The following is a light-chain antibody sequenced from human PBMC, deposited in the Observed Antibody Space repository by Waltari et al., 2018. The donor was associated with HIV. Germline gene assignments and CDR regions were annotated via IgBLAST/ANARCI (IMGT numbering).Light chain of an antibody. CDR2: EDN. V-gene: IGLV3-1*01. CDR1: KLGNKY. CDR3: RAWDSSTVV. J-gene: IGLJ2*01. Sequence: SYEVTPPPSVSVSPGQTASITCSGHKLGNKYTAWYQQKPGQSPVLVIYEDNKRRSGTPERFSGSNSGDTATLTISGTQAMDEADYYCRAWDSSTVVFGGGTRLTVL.